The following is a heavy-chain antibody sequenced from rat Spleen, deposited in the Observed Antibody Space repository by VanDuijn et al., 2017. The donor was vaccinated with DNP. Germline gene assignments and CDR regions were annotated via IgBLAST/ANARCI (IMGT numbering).Heavy chain of an antibody. V-gene: IGHV5S10*01. CDR2: IIYDGRDT. CDR1: GFTFSDYY. J-gene: IGHJ2*01. Sequence: EVQLVESGGGLVQPGRSLKLSCAASGFTFSDYYMAWVRQAPKKGLEWVATIIYDGRDTYEGDSVKGRFTISRYNAKSTLFLQMDSLRSEDTATYYCATGAYYFDSWGQGVMVTVSS. CDR3: ATGAYYFDS.